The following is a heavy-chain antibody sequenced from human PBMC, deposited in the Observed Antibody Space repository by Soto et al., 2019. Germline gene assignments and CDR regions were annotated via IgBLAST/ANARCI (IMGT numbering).Heavy chain of an antibody. CDR1: GGSFSGYY. Sequence: SETLSLTCAVYGGSFSGYYWSWIRQPPGKGLEWIGEINHSGSTNYNPSLKSRVTISVDTSKNQFSLKLSSVTAADTAVYYCARDKRTYYYGSGSYYKHPFEYWGQGTLVTVSS. J-gene: IGHJ4*02. CDR2: INHSGST. D-gene: IGHD3-10*01. V-gene: IGHV4-34*01. CDR3: ARDKRTYYYGSGSYYKHPFEY.